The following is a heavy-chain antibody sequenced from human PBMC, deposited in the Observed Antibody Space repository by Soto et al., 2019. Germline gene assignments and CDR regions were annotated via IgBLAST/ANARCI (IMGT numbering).Heavy chain of an antibody. V-gene: IGHV1-69*13. Sequence: SVKVSCKASGGTFSSYAISWVRQAPGQGLEWMGGIIPIFGTANHAQKFQGRVTITADESTSTAYMELSSLRSEDTAVYYCATGGVSGTAWHWGQGTLVTVSS. J-gene: IGHJ4*02. CDR2: IIPIFGTA. CDR3: ATGGVSGTAWH. D-gene: IGHD1-1*01. CDR1: GGTFSSYA.